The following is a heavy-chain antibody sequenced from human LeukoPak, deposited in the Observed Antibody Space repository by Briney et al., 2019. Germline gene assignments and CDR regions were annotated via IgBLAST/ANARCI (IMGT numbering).Heavy chain of an antibody. Sequence: GGSLRLSCEASGFTFSSYSMNWVRQAPGEGLEWVSSISSSSSYVYYGDSVKGRFTISRDNAKNSLYLQMNSLRAEDTAVYYCARGDRLGYCTNGVCYPTDYWGQGTLVTVSS. V-gene: IGHV3-21*01. CDR2: ISSSSSYV. CDR1: GFTFSSYS. CDR3: ARGDRLGYCTNGVCYPTDY. J-gene: IGHJ4*02. D-gene: IGHD2-8*01.